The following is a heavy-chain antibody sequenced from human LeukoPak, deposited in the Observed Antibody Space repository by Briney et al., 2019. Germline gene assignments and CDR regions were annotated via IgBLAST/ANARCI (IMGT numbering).Heavy chain of an antibody. CDR2: IKQDGSEK. V-gene: IGHV3-7*01. CDR3: ARDFAYYYYMDV. CDR1: GVTFSSDW. Sequence: VGSLRLSCAASGVTFSSDWMSWVRQGPRKGREWGANIKQDGSEKYYVDSVKGRFTISRDNAKNSLYLQMNSLRAEDTAVYYCARDFAYYYYMDVWGKGTTVTISS. J-gene: IGHJ6*03.